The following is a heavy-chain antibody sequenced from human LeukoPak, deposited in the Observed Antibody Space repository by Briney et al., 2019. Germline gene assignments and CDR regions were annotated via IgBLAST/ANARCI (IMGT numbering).Heavy chain of an antibody. Sequence: PSETLSLTCTVSGGSISSNNYYWNWIRQPPGKGLEWIGYIYYSGSTNYNPSLKSRVTISVDTSKNQFSLKLSSVTAADTAVYFCARQLRGEAVAGHLQPFDYRGQGTLVTVSS. V-gene: IGHV4-61*05. CDR1: GGSISSNNYY. D-gene: IGHD6-19*01. CDR2: IYYSGST. J-gene: IGHJ4*02. CDR3: ARQLRGEAVAGHLQPFDY.